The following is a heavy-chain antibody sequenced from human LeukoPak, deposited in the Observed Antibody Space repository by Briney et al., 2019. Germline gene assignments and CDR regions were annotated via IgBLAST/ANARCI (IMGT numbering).Heavy chain of an antibody. CDR2: IYTSGST. D-gene: IGHD3-3*01. CDR3: ARDGMVAYYDFWSGYYQYNWFDP. J-gene: IGHJ5*02. Sequence: SETLSLTCTVSGGSISSYYWSWIRQPAGKGLEWIGCIYTSGSTNYNPSLKSRVTMSVDTSKNQFSLKLSSVTAADTAVYYCARDGMVAYYDFWSGYYQYNWFDPWGQGTLVTVSS. CDR1: GGSISSYY. V-gene: IGHV4-4*07.